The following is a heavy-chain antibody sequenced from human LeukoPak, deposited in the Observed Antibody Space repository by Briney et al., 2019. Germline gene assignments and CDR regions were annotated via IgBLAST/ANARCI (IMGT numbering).Heavy chain of an antibody. CDR1: GFTFSSYG. CDR2: IRYDGSNK. V-gene: IGHV3-30*02. D-gene: IGHD3-10*01. Sequence: WGSLRLTCAASGFTFSSYGMHWVRQAPGKGLEWVAFIRYDGSNKYYADPVKRRFTIYRDNSNNTLYLQLNSLRAEDTAVYYCAKVETSGSYGYYYHYMDVWGKGTTVTISS. J-gene: IGHJ6*03. CDR3: AKVETSGSYGYYYHYMDV.